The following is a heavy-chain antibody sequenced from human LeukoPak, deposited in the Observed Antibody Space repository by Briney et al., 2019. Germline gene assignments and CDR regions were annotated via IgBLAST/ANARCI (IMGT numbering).Heavy chain of an antibody. V-gene: IGHV4-61*02. CDR1: GVSIRSPSYY. J-gene: IGHJ4*02. CDR2: IYTSGST. D-gene: IGHD3-22*01. Sequence: TLSLTSPVSGVSIRSPSYYWSWIRQPAGKGLEWIGRIYTSGSTNYNPSLKSRVTISVDTSKNLFSLKLSAVTAADTAVYYCARVSYDSSGYYGDYWGQGTLVTVSS. CDR3: ARVSYDSSGYYGDY.